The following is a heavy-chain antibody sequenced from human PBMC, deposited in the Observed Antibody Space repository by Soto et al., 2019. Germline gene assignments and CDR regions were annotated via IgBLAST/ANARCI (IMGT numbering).Heavy chain of an antibody. D-gene: IGHD3-9*01. Sequence: GGPLRLSYVASGVNLSHPWMTWVRTAAGKGLEWVGRIKSKTDGGTADYAAPVKGRATISRDDSKNTVYLQMNSLKTEDTAVYYCTTGIYYDILTGYHNVAYWGQGALVTGSS. CDR2: IKSKTDGGTA. V-gene: IGHV3-15*01. J-gene: IGHJ4*02. CDR1: GVNLSHPW. CDR3: TTGIYYDILTGYHNVAY.